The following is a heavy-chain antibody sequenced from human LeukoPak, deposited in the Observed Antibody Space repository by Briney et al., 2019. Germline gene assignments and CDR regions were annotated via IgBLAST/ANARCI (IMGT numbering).Heavy chain of an antibody. Sequence: SGTLSLTCTVSGCSVSTYYWSWIRQPPGKGLEWIGHIHYSGTTNYDPSLKNRVTISLDTSKNQFSLNLSSVTAADTAVYYCARMGGYSGYATHWGQGTLVTVSS. CDR2: IHYSGTT. CDR1: GCSVSTYY. D-gene: IGHD5-12*01. V-gene: IGHV4-59*08. J-gene: IGHJ4*02. CDR3: ARMGGYSGYATH.